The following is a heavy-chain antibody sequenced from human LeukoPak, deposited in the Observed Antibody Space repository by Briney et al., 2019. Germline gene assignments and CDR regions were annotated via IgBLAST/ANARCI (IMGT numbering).Heavy chain of an antibody. CDR3: ARRSSSWYVDYYYYMDV. V-gene: IGHV3-20*04. CDR2: INWNGGST. D-gene: IGHD6-13*01. Sequence: GGSLRLSCAASGFTFDDYGLSWVRQAPGKGLEWVSGINWNGGSTGYADSVKGRFTISRDNAKNSLYLQMNSLRAEDTALYYCARRSSSWYVDYYYYMDVWGKGTTVTVSS. J-gene: IGHJ6*03. CDR1: GFTFDDYG.